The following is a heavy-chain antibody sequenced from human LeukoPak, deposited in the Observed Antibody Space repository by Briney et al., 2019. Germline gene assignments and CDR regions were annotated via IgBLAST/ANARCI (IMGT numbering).Heavy chain of an antibody. CDR2: IDEDGTEK. CDR3: ARAITAVDSY. D-gene: IGHD6-13*01. V-gene: IGHV3-7*01. CDR1: AFTFSSYW. Sequence: PGGSLRLSCAASAFTFSSYWMNWVRQAPGKALEWVAGIDEDGTEKYYVESVKGRFTISRDNAKKSVYLQMNSPRADDTAVYYCARAITAVDSYWGQGTLVTVSS. J-gene: IGHJ4*02.